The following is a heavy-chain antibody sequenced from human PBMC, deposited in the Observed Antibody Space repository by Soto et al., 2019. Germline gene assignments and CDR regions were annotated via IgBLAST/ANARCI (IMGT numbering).Heavy chain of an antibody. Sequence: PGGSLRLSCAASGFTFSNAWMSWVRQAPGKGLEWVGRIKSKTDGGTTDYAAPVKGRFTISRDDSKNTLYLQMNSLKTEDTAVYYCTTVQGLRHHYYDSMGFDYWGQGTLVTVSS. D-gene: IGHD3-22*01. V-gene: IGHV3-15*01. CDR2: IKSKTDGGTT. J-gene: IGHJ4*02. CDR3: TTVQGLRHHYYDSMGFDY. CDR1: GFTFSNAW.